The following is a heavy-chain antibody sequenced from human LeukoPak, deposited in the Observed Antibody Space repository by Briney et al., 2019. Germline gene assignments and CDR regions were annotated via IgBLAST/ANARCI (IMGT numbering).Heavy chain of an antibody. CDR3: AREGGPYRPLDY. J-gene: IGHJ4*02. Sequence: SGTLSLTCGVSGGSISSTHWWAWVRQPPGDGLEWIREVHLSGRINYNPSLESRVTMSVDMSENHISLKLTSVTAADTAVYYCAREGGPYRPLDYSGQGTLVTVSS. CDR2: VHLSGRI. CDR1: GGSISSTHW. V-gene: IGHV4-4*02.